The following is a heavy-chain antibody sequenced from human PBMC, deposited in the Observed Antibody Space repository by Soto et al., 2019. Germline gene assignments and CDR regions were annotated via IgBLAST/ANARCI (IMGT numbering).Heavy chain of an antibody. CDR3: AKNPGYYYDSTGYHFDY. V-gene: IGHV3-23*01. CDR1: EFTFSNYA. J-gene: IGHJ4*02. D-gene: IGHD3-22*01. Sequence: GGALRLSLAASEFTFSNYAISWVRQAPGKGLEWVSAISYGGGTTYYADSVKGRVTISRDNSKNTLYLQMNSLRAEDTAVYYCAKNPGYYYDSTGYHFDYWGQGTLVTV. CDR2: ISYGGGTT.